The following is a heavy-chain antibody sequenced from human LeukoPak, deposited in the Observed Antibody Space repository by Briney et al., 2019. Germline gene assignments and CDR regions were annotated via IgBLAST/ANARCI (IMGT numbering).Heavy chain of an antibody. J-gene: IGHJ6*01. CDR2: INRGSTI. D-gene: IGHD4-23*01. V-gene: IGHV3-48*03. CDR1: GFTLSSYD. CDR3: ARFRADYGGYYSYYYGMHV. Sequence: GGSLRLSCEASGFTLSSYDMNWVRQAPGKGLEWVAYINRGSTIYYADSVKGRFTISRDDAKKSLSLQMNSLKAENMAVYYCARFRADYGGYYSYYYGMHVWGEGTTVSVPS.